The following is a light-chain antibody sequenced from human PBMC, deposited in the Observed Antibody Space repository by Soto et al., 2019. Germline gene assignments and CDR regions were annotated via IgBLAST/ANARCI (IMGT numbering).Light chain of an antibody. CDR2: AGS. CDR3: QQSYNIPLT. V-gene: IGKV1-39*01. Sequence: DIQMTQSPSSLSASVGDRVTITCRASQSISSYLNWYQHKPGRAPDLLIYAGSSLQSGVPSRFSGSGSGTDFTLTIISLQPEDSATYFCQQSYNIPLTFGGGTKVEIK. CDR1: QSISSY. J-gene: IGKJ4*01.